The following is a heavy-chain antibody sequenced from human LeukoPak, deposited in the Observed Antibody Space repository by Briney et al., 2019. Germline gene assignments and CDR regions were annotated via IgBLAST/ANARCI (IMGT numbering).Heavy chain of an antibody. V-gene: IGHV4-59*01. J-gene: IGHJ4*02. D-gene: IGHD4-23*01. CDR3: ARSYDGNYFDY. CDR1: GGSLTNYY. Sequence: PSETLSLTCTVSGGSLTNYYWSWIRQPPGKGLECIGYIYYSGSTNYNPSLKSRVAISVDTSKSQFSLKLSSVTAADTAVYYCARSYDGNYFDYWGQGTLVTVSS. CDR2: IYYSGST.